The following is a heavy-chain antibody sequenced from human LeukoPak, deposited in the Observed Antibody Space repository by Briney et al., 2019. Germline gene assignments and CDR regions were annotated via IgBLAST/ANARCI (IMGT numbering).Heavy chain of an antibody. V-gene: IGHV1-18*01. J-gene: IGHJ4*02. CDR2: ISDYNGST. CDR3: ARDWFPAAATRSFDY. Sequence: ASVKVSCKSSGYTFTSYGISWVRQAPGQGLEWMGWISDYNGSTNYAQKLQGRVTMTTDTSTSTAYMELRSLRSDDTAVYYCARDWFPAAATRSFDYWGQGTLVTVSS. D-gene: IGHD6-13*01. CDR1: GYTFTSYG.